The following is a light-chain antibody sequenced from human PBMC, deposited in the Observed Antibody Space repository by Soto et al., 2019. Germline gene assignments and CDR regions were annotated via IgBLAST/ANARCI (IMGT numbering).Light chain of an antibody. CDR3: QSYDSRLGGSV. CDR1: SSNIGSNT. Sequence: SVLTQPPSEPGTPGQRVTISCSGSSSNIGSNTVNWYQQLPGTAPKLLIYSHNQRPSGVPDRFSGSKSGTSASLASSGLQSEDEADYYCQSYDSRLGGSVFGTGTKGTVL. CDR2: SHN. V-gene: IGLV1-44*01. J-gene: IGLJ1*01.